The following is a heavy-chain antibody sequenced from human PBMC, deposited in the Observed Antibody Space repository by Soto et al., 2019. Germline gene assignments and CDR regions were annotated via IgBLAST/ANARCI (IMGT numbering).Heavy chain of an antibody. Sequence: QVQLVQSGAEVKKPGASVKVSCKASGYTFTSYDSNWVRQATGQGLEWMGWMNPYSGNTGYAQKFQGRVTMTRNTSTSTAYMELSSLRSDDTALYYCAKSTKDYGDRDWGQGTLVTVSS. J-gene: IGHJ4*02. CDR1: GYTFTSYD. CDR3: AKSTKDYGDRD. CDR2: MNPYSGNT. D-gene: IGHD4-17*01. V-gene: IGHV1-8*01.